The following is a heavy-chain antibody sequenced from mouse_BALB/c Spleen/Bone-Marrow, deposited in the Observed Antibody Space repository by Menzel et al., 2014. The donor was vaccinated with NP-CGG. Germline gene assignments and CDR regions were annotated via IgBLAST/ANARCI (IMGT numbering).Heavy chain of an antibody. Sequence: EVQRVESGGGLVKPGGSLKLSCAASGFAFSSYDMSWVRQTPEKRLEWVAYISNGGGSTYYPDTVKGRFTISRDNAKNTLFLQMTSLRSEDTAMYYCARGGNFAWFAYWGQGTLVTVSA. CDR2: ISNGGGST. CDR1: GFAFSSYD. V-gene: IGHV5-12-1*01. CDR3: ARGGNFAWFAY. D-gene: IGHD2-1*01. J-gene: IGHJ3*01.